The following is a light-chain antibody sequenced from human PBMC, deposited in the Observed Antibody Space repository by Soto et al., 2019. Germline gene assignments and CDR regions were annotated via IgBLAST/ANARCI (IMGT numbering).Light chain of an antibody. CDR2: DVT. J-gene: IGLJ1*01. CDR1: GGDLRDSNY. V-gene: IGLV2-8*01. Sequence: QSALTQPPSASGSPGQSVTVSCTGIGGDLRDSNYVSWYQQHPGKAPKLIIYDVTKRPSGVPDRFSGSKSGNTASLTVSGLQAEDEAAYFCLTGNNYRVFGTGTKVTVL. CDR3: LTGNNYRV.